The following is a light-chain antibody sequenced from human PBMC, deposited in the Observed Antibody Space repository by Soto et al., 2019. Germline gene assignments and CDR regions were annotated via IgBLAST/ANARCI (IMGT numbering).Light chain of an antibody. CDR3: QQYYNSVLT. Sequence: DIQMTQSPSSLSASLGDRVTITCRASQSISNFLNWFQHKPGKAPKVLISAASTLQSGVPSRFSGSVSGTDFTLTISSMPTADSASYYCQQYYNSVLTFGGGTKVDIK. CDR2: AAS. CDR1: QSISNF. V-gene: IGKV1-39*01. J-gene: IGKJ4*01.